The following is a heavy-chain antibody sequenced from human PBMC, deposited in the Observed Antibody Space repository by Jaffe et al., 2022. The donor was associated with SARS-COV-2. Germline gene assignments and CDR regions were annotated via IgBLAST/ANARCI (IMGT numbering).Heavy chain of an antibody. CDR3: ARVSKRTTVVTTYYNYFYGVDV. CDR1: GYAFTEYY. CDR2: INPNSGGT. J-gene: IGHJ6*02. V-gene: IGHV1-2*02. D-gene: IGHD4-17*01. Sequence: QVQLVQSGAEVKKPGASVKVSCKASGYAFTEYYIHWVRQAPGQGLEWMGWINPNSGGTDFVQKFLGRVTLTRDTSVSTVYMELSSLRSDDTAVYYCARVSKRTTVVTTYYNYFYGVDVWGPGTKVTVSS.